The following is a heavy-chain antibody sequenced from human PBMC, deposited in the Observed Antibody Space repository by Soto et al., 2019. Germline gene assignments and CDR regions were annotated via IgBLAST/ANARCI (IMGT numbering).Heavy chain of an antibody. CDR1: GFAFSNYA. V-gene: IGHV3-23*01. D-gene: IGHD6-6*01. CDR2: ISTSIDAT. Sequence: PGGSLRLSCAASGFAFSNYAMHWVRQAPGKGLEWVSSISTSIDATYYADSVKGRFTISRDDSKTTLYLQMNSLRADDSAVYYCAKDRTVAARNFDYWGQGTQVTVSS. CDR3: AKDRTVAARNFDY. J-gene: IGHJ4*02.